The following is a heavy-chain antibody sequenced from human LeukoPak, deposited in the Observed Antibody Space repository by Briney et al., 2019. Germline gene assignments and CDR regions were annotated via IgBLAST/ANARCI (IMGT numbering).Heavy chain of an antibody. D-gene: IGHD3-22*01. V-gene: IGHV3-21*01. CDR1: GFTFSSYS. CDR2: ISSSSSYI. CDR3: ARDYYDSSGQTDAFDI. Sequence: GSLRLSCAASGFTFSSYSMNWVRQAPGKGLEWVSSISSSSSYIYYADSVKGRFTISRDNAKNSLYLQMNSLRAEDTAVYYCARDYYDSSGQTDAFDIWGQGTMVTVSS. J-gene: IGHJ3*02.